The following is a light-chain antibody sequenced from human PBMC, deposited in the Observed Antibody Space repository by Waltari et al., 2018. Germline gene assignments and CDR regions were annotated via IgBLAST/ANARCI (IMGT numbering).Light chain of an antibody. CDR3: QQYGSSPLT. CDR1: QSVSNKY. J-gene: IGKJ4*01. CDR2: GAS. Sequence: EIVLTPSPGTLSLSPGERATLPCRDSQSVSNKYLAWYQQKLGQAPRLLIYGASSRATGISDRFSGSGSGTDFTLTISRLEPEDFAVYYCQQYGSSPLTFGGGTKVEIK. V-gene: IGKV3-20*01.